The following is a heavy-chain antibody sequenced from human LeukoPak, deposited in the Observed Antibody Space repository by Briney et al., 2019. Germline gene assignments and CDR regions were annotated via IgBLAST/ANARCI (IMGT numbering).Heavy chain of an antibody. CDR2: INSDATST. V-gene: IGHV3-74*01. CDR1: GFMLSSTW. Sequence: QPGGSLRLSCAASGFMLSSTWMHWVRQAPGKALVWVSRINSDATSTSYADSVRGRFTISRDDAKNTMYLQMNSLRAEDTAMYYCVRGSPGYSSSWHAYWGQGTLVTVSS. D-gene: IGHD6-13*01. CDR3: VRGSPGYSSSWHAY. J-gene: IGHJ4*02.